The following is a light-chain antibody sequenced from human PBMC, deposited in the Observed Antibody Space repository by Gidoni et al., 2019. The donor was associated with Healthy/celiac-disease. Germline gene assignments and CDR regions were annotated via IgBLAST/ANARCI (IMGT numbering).Light chain of an antibody. CDR2: LGS. Sequence: DRVRTQSPLSLTVTTGEPSSISCRSSQSLLHSNGYTDLDWSLQKPVQSPQLLFYLGSKRSSGVPDRFIGSGSGTAYTLLIRRVEAPDVGVDCFMQALQTPLAFXQXTKVEI. CDR3: MQALQTPLA. CDR1: QSLLHSNGYTD. V-gene: IGKV2-28*01. J-gene: IGKJ1*01.